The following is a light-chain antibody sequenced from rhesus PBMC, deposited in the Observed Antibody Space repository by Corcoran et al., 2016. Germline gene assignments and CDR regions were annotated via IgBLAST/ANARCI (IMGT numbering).Light chain of an antibody. V-gene: IGKV1S17*01. CDR2: EAS. J-gene: IGKJ2*01. CDR1: QGITND. Sequence: DIQMTQSPSSLSASAGDRVTITCRASQGITNDLAWYQQKPGKIPKLLIYEASSLESGIPSRFSGRGSGTDFTLPITSLPPEDFAFYYCQHYYRTPYSFGQGTKVEIK. CDR3: QHYYRTPYS.